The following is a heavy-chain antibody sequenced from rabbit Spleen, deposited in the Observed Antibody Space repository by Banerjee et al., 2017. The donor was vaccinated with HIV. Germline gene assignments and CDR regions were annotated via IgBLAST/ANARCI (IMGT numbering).Heavy chain of an antibody. J-gene: IGHJ3*01. V-gene: IGHV1S45*01. CDR1: GFSFSNKAV. D-gene: IGHD2-1*01. Sequence: QEQLVESGGGLVKPEGSLKLSCTASGFSFSNKAVMCWVRQTPGKGLEWIACINAVTGKAVYASWAKGRFTFSKTSSTTVTLQMTSLTVADTATYFCARGSAAMTMLITGYYLGLWGQGTLVTVS. CDR2: INAVTGKA. CDR3: ARGSAAMTMLITGYYLGL.